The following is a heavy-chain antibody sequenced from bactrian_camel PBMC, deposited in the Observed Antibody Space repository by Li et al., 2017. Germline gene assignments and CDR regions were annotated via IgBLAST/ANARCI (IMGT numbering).Heavy chain of an antibody. Sequence: HVQLVESGGGLVQPGGSLTLSCAATSGLTFRRYTMNWVRQAPGKGLEWVSTISSDSDDTRYAESVRGRFTISRDNAKNTLYLQLNNVKVEDTATYYCSKGWGLGAMVRDPVRGPGTQVTVS. CDR2: ISSDSDDT. J-gene: IGHJ4*01. V-gene: IGHV3S6*01. CDR1: GLTFRRYT. CDR3: SKGWGLGAMVRDPV. D-gene: IGHD5*01.